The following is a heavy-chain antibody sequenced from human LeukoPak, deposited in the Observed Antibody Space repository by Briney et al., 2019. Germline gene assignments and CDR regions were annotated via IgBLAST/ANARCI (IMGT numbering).Heavy chain of an antibody. CDR2: IYYSGST. V-gene: IGHV4-31*03. Sequence: SQTLSLTCTVSGVSISSGGYYWSWIRQHPGKGLEWIGYIYYSGSTYYNPSLKSRVTISVDTSKNQFSLKLSSVTAADTAVYYCARRVGKMPTYYFDYWGQGARVTVSS. CDR3: ARRVGKMPTYYFDY. CDR1: GVSISSGGYY. J-gene: IGHJ4*02. D-gene: IGHD1-1*01.